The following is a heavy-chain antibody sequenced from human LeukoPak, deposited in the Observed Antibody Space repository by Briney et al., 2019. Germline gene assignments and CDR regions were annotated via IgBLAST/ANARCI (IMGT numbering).Heavy chain of an antibody. D-gene: IGHD2-15*01. CDR3: ARVVVVAAILGLADYYGMDV. V-gene: IGHV1-3*01. CDR2: INAGNGNT. Sequence: ASVKVSCKASGYTFTSYAMHWVRQAPGQRLEWMGWINAGNGNTKYSQKFQGRVTITRDTSASTAYMELSSLRSEDTAVYYCARVVVVAAILGLADYYGMDVWGQGTTVTVSS. CDR1: GYTFTSYA. J-gene: IGHJ6*02.